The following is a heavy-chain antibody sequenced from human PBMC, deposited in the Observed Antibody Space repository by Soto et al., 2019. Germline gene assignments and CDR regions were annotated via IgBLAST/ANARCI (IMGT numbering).Heavy chain of an antibody. J-gene: IGHJ6*02. Sequence: TLSLTCTVSNGSVSSGTYSWSWVRQPPGKGLEWIGYIYYSGTTYYTPSLKSRLTMSMDRANDHFSLNLTSVTAADTAVYFCARGHYYYGMDVWGQGITVTVSS. CDR2: IYYSGTT. V-gene: IGHV4-30-2*01. CDR1: NGSVSSGTYS. CDR3: ARGHYYYGMDV.